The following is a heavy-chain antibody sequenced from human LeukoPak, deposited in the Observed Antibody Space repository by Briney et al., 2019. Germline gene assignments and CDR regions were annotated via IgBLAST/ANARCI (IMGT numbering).Heavy chain of an antibody. CDR3: VKGRGVLTTVTAHYFDY. D-gene: IGHD4-17*01. CDR1: GFTFSSYV. Sequence: GGSLRLSCAASGFTFSSYVMTWVRQAPGKGLECVSRISGSGGGTNHADSVKGRFTISRDNSKNTLYLQMSSLRPEDTAVYYCVKGRGVLTTVTAHYFDYWGQGTLVTVSS. CDR2: ISGSGGGT. V-gene: IGHV3-23*01. J-gene: IGHJ4*02.